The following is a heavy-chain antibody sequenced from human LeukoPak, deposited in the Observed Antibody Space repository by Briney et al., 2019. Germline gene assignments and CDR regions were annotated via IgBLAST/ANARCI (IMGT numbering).Heavy chain of an antibody. D-gene: IGHD3-22*01. CDR3: AKERTYYCDSSGASDY. V-gene: IGHV3-23*01. CDR2: ISGSGGST. CDR1: GFTFSSYA. J-gene: IGHJ4*02. Sequence: GGSLRLSCAASGFTFSSYAMSWVRQAPGKGLEWVSAISGSGGSTYYADSVKGRFTISRDNSKNTLYLQMNSLRAEDTAVYYCAKERTYYCDSSGASDYWGQGTLVTVSS.